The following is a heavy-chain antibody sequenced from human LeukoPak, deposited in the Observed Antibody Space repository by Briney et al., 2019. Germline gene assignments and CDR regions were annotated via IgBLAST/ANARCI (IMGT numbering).Heavy chain of an antibody. CDR1: GYTFTGYY. Sequence: GASVKVSCKASGYTFTGYYMHWVRQAPGQGLEWMGRINPSSGGTNYAQKFQGRVTMTRDTSISTAYMELSRLRSDDTAVYYCARYYSSSAFDYWGQGTLVTVSS. V-gene: IGHV1-2*06. CDR3: ARYYSSSAFDY. D-gene: IGHD6-13*01. J-gene: IGHJ4*02. CDR2: INPSSGGT.